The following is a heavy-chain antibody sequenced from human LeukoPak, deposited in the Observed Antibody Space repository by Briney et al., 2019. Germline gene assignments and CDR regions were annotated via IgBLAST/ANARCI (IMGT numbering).Heavy chain of an antibody. J-gene: IGHJ4*02. CDR3: ARRRYRDYFDY. V-gene: IGHV4-59*08. CDR2: IYYSGST. Sequence: SETLSLTCTVSGGSISSYYWSWIRQPPGKGLEWIGYIYYSGSTNYNPSLKSRVTISVDTSKNQFSLKLSSVTAADTAVYYCARRRYRDYFDYWGQGTLVTVSS. D-gene: IGHD1-26*01. CDR1: GGSISSYY.